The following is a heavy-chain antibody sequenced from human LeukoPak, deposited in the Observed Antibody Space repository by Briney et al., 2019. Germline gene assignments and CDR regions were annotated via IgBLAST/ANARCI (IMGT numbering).Heavy chain of an antibody. J-gene: IGHJ4*02. V-gene: IGHV3-33*01. Sequence: GRSLRRSCAASGFTFSSYGMHWVRQAPGKGLEWVAVIWYDGSNKYYADSVKGRFTISRDNSKNTLYLQMNSLRAEDTAVYYCARGAYYYDSSADWYFDYWGQGTLVTVSS. CDR2: IWYDGSNK. D-gene: IGHD3-22*01. CDR1: GFTFSSYG. CDR3: ARGAYYYDSSADWYFDY.